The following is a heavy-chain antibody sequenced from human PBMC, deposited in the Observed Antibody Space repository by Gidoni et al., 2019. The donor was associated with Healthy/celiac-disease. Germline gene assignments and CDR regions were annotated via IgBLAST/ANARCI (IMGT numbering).Heavy chain of an antibody. J-gene: IGHJ3*02. CDR3: ARGEMAPIDAFDI. V-gene: IGHV1-69*02. Sequence: QVQLVQSGAEVKKPGSSVKVSCKASGGTFSSYTISWVRQAPGQGLEWMGRIIPILGIANYAQKFQGRVTITADKSTSTAYMELSSLRSEDTAVYYCARGEMAPIDAFDIWGQGTMVTVSS. CDR2: IIPILGIA. CDR1: GGTFSSYT. D-gene: IGHD3-10*01.